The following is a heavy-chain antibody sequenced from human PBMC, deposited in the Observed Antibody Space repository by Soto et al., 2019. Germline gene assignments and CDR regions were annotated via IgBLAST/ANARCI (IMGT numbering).Heavy chain of an antibody. CDR1: GFTFSSYA. CDR3: ARDFGGYDFTDDY. D-gene: IGHD5-12*01. Sequence: PGGSLRLSCAASGFTFSSYAMHWVRQAPGKGLEWVAVISYDGSNKYYADSVKGRFTISRDNSKNTLYLQMNSLRAEDTAVYYCARDFGGYDFTDDYWVQGTLVTVS. CDR2: ISYDGSNK. J-gene: IGHJ4*02. V-gene: IGHV3-30-3*01.